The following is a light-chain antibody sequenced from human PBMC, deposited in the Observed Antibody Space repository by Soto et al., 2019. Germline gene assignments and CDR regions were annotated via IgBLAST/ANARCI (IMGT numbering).Light chain of an antibody. J-gene: IGLJ2*01. CDR1: NSNIGSSYD. V-gene: IGLV1-40*01. Sequence: QSVLTQPPSVSGAPGQRVTISCTGGNSNIGSSYDVHWYQQIPGTAPKLLIYGGNNRPSGVPDRFSGSKSGTSASLAITGLQAEDEADYYCHSYDTSLSGSVFGGGTKLTVL. CDR3: HSYDTSLSGSV. CDR2: GGN.